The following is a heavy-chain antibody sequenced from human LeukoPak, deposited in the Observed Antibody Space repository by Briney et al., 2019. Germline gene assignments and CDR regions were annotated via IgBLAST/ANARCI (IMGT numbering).Heavy chain of an antibody. D-gene: IGHD5-18*01. Sequence: PSETLSLTCTVSGGSISSSSYYWGWIRQPPGKGLEWIGYIYYSGSTNYNPSLKSRVTISVDTSKNQLSLNLTSVTAADTAVYYCARLPGSSHGYYFDYWGQGTLVTVSS. CDR2: IYYSGST. CDR3: ARLPGSSHGYYFDY. J-gene: IGHJ4*02. V-gene: IGHV4-61*05. CDR1: GGSISSSSYY.